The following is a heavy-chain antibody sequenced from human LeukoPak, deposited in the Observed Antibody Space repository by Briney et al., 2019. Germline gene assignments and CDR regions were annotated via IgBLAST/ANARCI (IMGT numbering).Heavy chain of an antibody. CDR3: AREHADDAFDI. J-gene: IGHJ3*02. V-gene: IGHV4-59*01. CDR2: IYYSGST. Sequence: SQTLSLTCTVSGGSISSYYWSWIRQPPGKGLEWIGYIYYSGSTNYNPSLKSRVTISVDTSKNQFSLKLSSVTAADTAVYYCAREHADDAFDIWGQGTMVTVSS. CDR1: GGSISSYY.